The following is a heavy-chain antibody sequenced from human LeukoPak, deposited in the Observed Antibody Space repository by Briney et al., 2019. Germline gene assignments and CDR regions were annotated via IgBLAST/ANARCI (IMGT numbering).Heavy chain of an antibody. CDR3: ARDRGATYYYCYGMDV. V-gene: IGHV3-11*01. D-gene: IGHD3-10*01. CDR2: ISSSGSTI. CDR1: GFTFSDYY. Sequence: GGSLRLSCAASGFTFSDYYMSWIRQAPGKGLEWVSYISSSGSTIYYADSVKGRFTISRDNAKNSLYLQMNSLRAEDTAVYYCARDRGATYYYCYGMDVWGQGTTVTVSS. J-gene: IGHJ6*02.